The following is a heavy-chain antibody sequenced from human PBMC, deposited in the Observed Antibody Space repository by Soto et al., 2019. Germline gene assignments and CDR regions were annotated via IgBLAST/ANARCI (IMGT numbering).Heavy chain of an antibody. D-gene: IGHD3-22*01. CDR1: GGTFSKYA. V-gene: IGHV1-69*13. J-gene: IGHJ6*02. Sequence: SSVKVSCKASGGTFSKYAFSWVRQAPGQGLEWLGGTIPMFGTPNYAQKFQGRVDISADESTATVYMELSSLRSEDTAVYFCARPLRDRKYYYGMAVWGQGTTVTV. CDR3: ARPLRDRKYYYGMAV. CDR2: TIPMFGTP.